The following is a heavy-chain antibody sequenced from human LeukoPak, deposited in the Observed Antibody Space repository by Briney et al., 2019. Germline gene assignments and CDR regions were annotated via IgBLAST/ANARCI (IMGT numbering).Heavy chain of an antibody. Sequence: PSETLSLTCAVYGGSFSGYYWSWIRQPPGKGLEWIGEINHSGSTNYNPSLKSRVTISVDTSKNQFSLELSSVTAADTAVYYCARGYSYGHDAFDIWGQGTMVTVSS. J-gene: IGHJ3*02. CDR1: GGSFSGYY. D-gene: IGHD5-18*01. CDR3: ARGYSYGHDAFDI. CDR2: INHSGST. V-gene: IGHV4-34*01.